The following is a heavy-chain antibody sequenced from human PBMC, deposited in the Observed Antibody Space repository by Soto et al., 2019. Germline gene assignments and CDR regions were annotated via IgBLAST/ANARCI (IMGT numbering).Heavy chain of an antibody. CDR3: ANSEYSRYKNIDV. V-gene: IGHV3-30*18. CDR2: ISYDGSIK. CDR1: GFTFRGHG. J-gene: IGHJ6*02. D-gene: IGHD5-18*01. Sequence: LRLSCAASGFTFRGHGMHWVRQAPGRGLEWVALISYDGSIKYYADSVRGRFTISRDNSKNTLYLEMNSLRAEDTAVYYCANSEYSRYKNIDVWGQGTTVTVSS.